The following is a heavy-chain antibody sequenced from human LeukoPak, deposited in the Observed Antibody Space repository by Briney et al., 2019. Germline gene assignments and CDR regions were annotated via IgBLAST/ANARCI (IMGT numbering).Heavy chain of an antibody. J-gene: IGHJ4*02. Sequence: GGSLRLSCSTSGFTFKNFALSWVRQAPGKGREWVAPIPYRAGKSYYADSVQGRFSISRDDSAKTVYLHLNSLRAGDTAIYYCAKVYCSSPRCFLPFDYWGQGTLVTVSS. D-gene: IGHD2-2*01. CDR2: IPYRAGKS. V-gene: IGHV3-23*01. CDR1: GFTFKNFA. CDR3: AKVYCSSPRCFLPFDY.